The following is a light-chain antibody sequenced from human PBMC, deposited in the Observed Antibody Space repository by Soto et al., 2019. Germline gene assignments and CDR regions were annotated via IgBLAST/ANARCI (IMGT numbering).Light chain of an antibody. CDR2: GAS. V-gene: IGKV3-20*01. CDR3: HQFGSSPPAFT. CDR1: QSVSTRY. J-gene: IGKJ2*01. Sequence: ESMLTQSPGTLSLSPGERATLSCRASQSVSTRYLAWYQQKPGQAPRLLIYGASIRATGIPDRFSGSGSGPDFPLTISRLEPEDFAVYYCHQFGSSPPAFTFGQGTKLEI.